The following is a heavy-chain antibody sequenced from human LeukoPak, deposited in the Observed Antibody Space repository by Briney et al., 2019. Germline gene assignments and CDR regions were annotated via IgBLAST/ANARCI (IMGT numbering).Heavy chain of an antibody. J-gene: IGHJ4*02. Sequence: GESLKISCKGFGYSFTSYWFGWVRQMPGKGLEWMGIIYPGDSDTRYSPSFQGQVTISADKSISTAYLQWSSLKASDTAMYYCARLNDFWSGYPYYFDYWGQGTLVTVSS. CDR2: IYPGDSDT. V-gene: IGHV5-51*01. D-gene: IGHD3-3*01. CDR3: ARLNDFWSGYPYYFDY. CDR1: GYSFTSYW.